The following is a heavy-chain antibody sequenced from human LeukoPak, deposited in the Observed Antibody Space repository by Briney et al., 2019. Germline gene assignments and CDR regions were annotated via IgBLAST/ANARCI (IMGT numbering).Heavy chain of an antibody. V-gene: IGHV4-34*01. CDR1: GGYCRGLY. D-gene: IGHD3-22*01. CDR3: ARLLYYYDSSGYNNWFDP. J-gene: IGHJ5*02. CDR2: INHSGST. Sequence: PSASLTGTWGDNGGYCRGLYWGWIRKPTGKGLEWIGEINHSGSTNYNPSLKSRVTISVDTSKNQFSLKLSSVTAADTAVYYCARLLYYYDSSGYNNWFDPWGQGTLVTVSS.